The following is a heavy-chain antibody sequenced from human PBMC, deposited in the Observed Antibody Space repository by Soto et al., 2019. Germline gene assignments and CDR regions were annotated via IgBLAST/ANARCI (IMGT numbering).Heavy chain of an antibody. J-gene: IGHJ5*02. CDR1: GGSISKFY. Sequence: LSLTCNVSGGSISKFYWAWIRKTAGNGLEWMGRVYATGTTDYNPSLRSRVAMSVDISKKTFSLRLRSVTGADSGVYYCVRDGSKSLRDWFDPWGQGILVTVSS. CDR3: VRDGSKSLRDWFDP. V-gene: IGHV4-4*07. CDR2: VYATGTT.